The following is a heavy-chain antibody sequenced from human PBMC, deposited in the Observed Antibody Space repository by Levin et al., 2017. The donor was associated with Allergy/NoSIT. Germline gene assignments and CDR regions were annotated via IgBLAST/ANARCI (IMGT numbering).Heavy chain of an antibody. CDR1: GFTFSSYS. CDR2: ISSSSSYI. V-gene: IGHV3-21*01. Sequence: AGGSLRLSCAASGFTFSSYSMNWVRQAPGKGLEWVSSISSSSSYIYYADSVKGRFTISRDNAKNSLYLQMNSLRAEDTAVYYCASLLGRVCSSTSCSRYYYYYGMDVWGQGTTVTVSS. J-gene: IGHJ6*02. CDR3: ASLLGRVCSSTSCSRYYYYYGMDV. D-gene: IGHD2-2*01.